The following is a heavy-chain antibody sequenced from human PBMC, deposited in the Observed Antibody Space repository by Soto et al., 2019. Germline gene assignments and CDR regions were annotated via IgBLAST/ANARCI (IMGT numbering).Heavy chain of an antibody. CDR2: IIPISGTA. J-gene: IGHJ6*02. D-gene: IGHD2-2*01. V-gene: IGHV1-69*01. CDR3: ARSQGSTTSLEIYYYYYYGMDV. CDR1: GGTFSSYA. Sequence: QVQLVQSGAEVKKPGSSVKVSCKASGGTFSSYAISWVRQAPGQGLEWMGGIIPISGTANYAQKCQGRVTITADESTRTAYMGLSSRRSEDTAVYYCARSQGSTTSLEIYYYYYYGMDVWGQGTTVTVSS.